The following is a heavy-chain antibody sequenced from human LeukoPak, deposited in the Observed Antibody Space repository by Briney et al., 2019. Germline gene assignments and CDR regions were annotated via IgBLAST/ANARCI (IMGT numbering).Heavy chain of an antibody. Sequence: GGSLRLSCAASGFTFNTYGMSWVRQAPGKGLEWVANIKQDGSEKYYVDSVKGRFTISRDNAKNSLYLQMNSLRAEDTAVYYCASGLITMVRGVRDYWGQGTLVTVSS. J-gene: IGHJ4*02. CDR1: GFTFNTYG. CDR2: IKQDGSEK. D-gene: IGHD3-10*01. CDR3: ASGLITMVRGVRDY. V-gene: IGHV3-7*01.